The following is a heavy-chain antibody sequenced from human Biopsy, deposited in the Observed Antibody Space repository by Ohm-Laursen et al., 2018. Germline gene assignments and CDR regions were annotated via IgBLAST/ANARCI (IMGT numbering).Heavy chain of an antibody. Sequence: GTLSLTCTVSGGSLSGYFWSWIRQPPGKGLEWIGHNQNSGSTNYNPSLKSRVTISADTSKNQFSLKLSSVTAADTAMYYCARGRGWGNTYFRSLDHWGQGTLVTVSS. V-gene: IGHV4-59*01. CDR3: ARGRGWGNTYFRSLDH. CDR2: NQNSGST. J-gene: IGHJ4*02. D-gene: IGHD3-9*01. CDR1: GGSLSGYF.